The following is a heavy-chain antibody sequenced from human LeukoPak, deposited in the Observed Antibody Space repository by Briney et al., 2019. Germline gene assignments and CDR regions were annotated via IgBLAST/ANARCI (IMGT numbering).Heavy chain of an antibody. D-gene: IGHD1-26*01. CDR2: IYYSGSS. CDR3: TRSSYSGTYAGGY. CDR1: GGSITSYY. J-gene: IGHJ4*02. Sequence: PSETLSLTCSVSGGSITSYYWSWIRQPPGKGLEWLCYIYYSGSSYYNPSLKSRVTITVGTSKNQFSLNLRSVTTADTAIYCCTRSSYSGTYAGGYWGPGTLVTVSS. V-gene: IGHV4-59*01.